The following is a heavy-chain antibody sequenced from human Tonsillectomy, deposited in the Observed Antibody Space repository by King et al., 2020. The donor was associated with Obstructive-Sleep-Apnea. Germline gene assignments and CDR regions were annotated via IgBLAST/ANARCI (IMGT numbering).Heavy chain of an antibody. CDR1: GFSFSGYW. CDR2: IKQDGSEK. CDR3: AKNIAARREVYYYHYGMDV. V-gene: IGHV3-7*03. Sequence: VQLVESGGGLVQPGGSLRVSCAASGFSFSGYWMTWVRQAPGKGLEWVASIKQDGSEKYYGDSVRGRFTISKDNAKKSLYLQMNSLRADDTAVYYCAKNIAARREVYYYHYGMDVWGQGTTVTVSS. D-gene: IGHD6-6*01. J-gene: IGHJ6*02.